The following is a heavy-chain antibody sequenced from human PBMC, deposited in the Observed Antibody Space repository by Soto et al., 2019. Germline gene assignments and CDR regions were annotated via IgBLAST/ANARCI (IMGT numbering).Heavy chain of an antibody. CDR2: IYYSGST. D-gene: IGHD4-17*01. CDR1: GGSLSSSY. Sequence: PSETLSLTCTVSGGSLSSSYWSWIRHPPGKGLEWIGYIYYSGSTNYNPSLKSRVTISVDTSKNQFSLKLSSVTAADTVVYYCARVRYGDLDYWGQGTLVTVSS. V-gene: IGHV4-59*01. J-gene: IGHJ4*02. CDR3: ARVRYGDLDY.